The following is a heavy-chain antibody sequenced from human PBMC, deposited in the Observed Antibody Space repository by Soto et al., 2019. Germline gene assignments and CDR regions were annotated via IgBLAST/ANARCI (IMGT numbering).Heavy chain of an antibody. D-gene: IGHD2-15*01. CDR2: LNGDGTTT. CDR3: ARGIRIYYGMDV. CDR1: GFTFSSYW. J-gene: IGHJ6*02. Sequence: EVQLVESGGGLVQPGGSLRLSCEASGFTFSSYWMHWVRQVPGKGLVWVSRLNGDGTTTNYADSVKGRFTISRDNAKNTVYLQMSSQRAEDTAVYYCARGIRIYYGMDVWGQGTTVTVSS. V-gene: IGHV3-74*01.